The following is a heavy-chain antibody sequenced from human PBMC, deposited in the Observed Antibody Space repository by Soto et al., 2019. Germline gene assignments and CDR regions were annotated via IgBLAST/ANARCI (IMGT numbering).Heavy chain of an antibody. CDR2: ISGSGGST. J-gene: IGHJ6*02. CDR1: GFTFSSYA. CDR3: AKEVPLYYYDSSGYGGMDV. V-gene: IGHV3-23*01. Sequence: PGGSLRLSCASSGFTFSSYAMSWVRQAPGKGLEWVSAISGSGGSTYYADSVKGRFTISRDNSKNTLYLQMNSLRAEDTAVYYCAKEVPLYYYDSSGYGGMDVWGQGTTVTVSS. D-gene: IGHD3-22*01.